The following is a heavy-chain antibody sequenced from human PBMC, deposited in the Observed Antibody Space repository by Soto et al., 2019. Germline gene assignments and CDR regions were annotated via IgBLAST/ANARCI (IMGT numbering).Heavy chain of an antibody. J-gene: IGHJ4*02. D-gene: IGHD4-17*01. V-gene: IGHV4-31*03. CDR3: ARAPRYGDRAINDFYY. CDR2: IYYSGST. CDR1: GGSISSGGYY. Sequence: QVQLQESGPGLVKPSQTLSLTCTVSGGSISSGGYYWSWIRQHPGKGLEWIGYIYYSGSTYYNPSLKSRVTISLDTSKNHFSLKLSSVAAADTAVYYCARAPRYGDRAINDFYYWGQGTLVTVSS.